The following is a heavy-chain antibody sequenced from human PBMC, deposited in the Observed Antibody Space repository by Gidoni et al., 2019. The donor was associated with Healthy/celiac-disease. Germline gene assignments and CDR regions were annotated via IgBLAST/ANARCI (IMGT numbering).Heavy chain of an antibody. Sequence: QVQLVESGGGVVQPGRSLRLSCAASGFTFSSYGMHWVRQAPGKGLEWVAVISYDGSNKYYADSVKGRFTISRDNSKNTLYLQMNSLRAEDTAVYYCAKTAAYDKEVHFDYWGQGTLVTVSS. CDR1: GFTFSSYG. CDR3: AKTAAYDKEVHFDY. J-gene: IGHJ4*02. CDR2: ISYDGSNK. V-gene: IGHV3-30*18. D-gene: IGHD3-22*01.